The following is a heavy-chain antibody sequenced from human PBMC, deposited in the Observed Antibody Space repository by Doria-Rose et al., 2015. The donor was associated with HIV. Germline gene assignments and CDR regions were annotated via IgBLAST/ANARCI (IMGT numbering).Heavy chain of an antibody. Sequence: GWVQPGGSLRLSCAASGFTFSSYWMSWVRQAPGKGLEWVANIKQDGSEKYYVDSVKGRFTISRDNAKNSLNLQMNSLRAEDTAVYYCARNLLEYYYDSSGFDFWGQGTRVNVSA. CDR3: ARNLLEYYYDSSGFDF. V-gene: IGHV3-7*01. CDR2: IKQDGSEK. D-gene: IGHD3-22*01. CDR1: GFTFSSYW. J-gene: IGHJ4*02.